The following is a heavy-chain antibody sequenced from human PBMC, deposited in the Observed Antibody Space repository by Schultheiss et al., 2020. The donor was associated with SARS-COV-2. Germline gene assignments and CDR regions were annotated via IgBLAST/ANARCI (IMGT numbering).Heavy chain of an antibody. D-gene: IGHD3-22*01. CDR2: ISYDGSNK. V-gene: IGHV3-30*14. J-gene: IGHJ5*02. CDR3: ARGEDSSGRFDP. CDR1: GFTFSSYA. Sequence: GGSLRLSCAASGFTFSSYAMHWVRQAPGKGLEWVAVISYDGSNKYYADSVKGRFTISRDNSKNTLYLQMNSLRAEDTAVYYCARGEDSSGRFDPWGQGTLVTVSS.